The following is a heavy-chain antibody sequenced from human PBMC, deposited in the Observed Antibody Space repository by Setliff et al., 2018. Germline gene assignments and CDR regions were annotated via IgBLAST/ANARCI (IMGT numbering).Heavy chain of an antibody. J-gene: IGHJ6*02. CDR2: IIPIFGTA. D-gene: IGHD3-16*01. CDR1: GGTFTSYA. CDR3: AMPRGTLPERSSKYYYYGMDV. Sequence: VASVKVSCKSSGGTFTSYALSWVRQAPGQGLEWMGEIIPIFGTANYTQNFQGRGTITTDESTTIVYMELRSLRSEDTAVYYCAMPRGTLPERSSKYYYYGMDVWGQGTTVTVSS. V-gene: IGHV1-69*05.